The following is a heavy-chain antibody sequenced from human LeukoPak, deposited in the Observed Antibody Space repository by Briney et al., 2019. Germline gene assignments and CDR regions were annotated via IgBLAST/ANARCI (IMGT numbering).Heavy chain of an antibody. Sequence: PGGSLRLSCAASGFTFTIFGLNWVRQAPGKVPEWVSYIDARSGITYYADSVQGRFTISRDNAQESVFLQMNSLRADDTAVYYCARTYDFGCGPPGDAFDNWGPGTLVTVSS. J-gene: IGHJ3*02. D-gene: IGHD3-3*01. CDR2: IDARSGIT. CDR3: ARTYDFGCGPPGDAFDN. CDR1: GFTFTIFG. V-gene: IGHV3-48*01.